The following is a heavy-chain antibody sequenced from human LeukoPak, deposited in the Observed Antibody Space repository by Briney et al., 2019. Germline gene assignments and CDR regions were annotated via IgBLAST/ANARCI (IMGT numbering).Heavy chain of an antibody. J-gene: IGHJ6*02. CDR1: GYTFTSYA. D-gene: IGHD6-19*01. V-gene: IGHV1-3*01. CDR2: INAGNGNT. Sequence: ASVKVSCKASGYTFTSYAMHWVRQAPGQRLEWVGWINAGNGNTKYSQKFQGRVTITRDTSASTAYMELSSLRSEDTAVYYCASSLVGSGWGRYYYGMDVWGQGTTVTVSS. CDR3: ASSLVGSGWGRYYYGMDV.